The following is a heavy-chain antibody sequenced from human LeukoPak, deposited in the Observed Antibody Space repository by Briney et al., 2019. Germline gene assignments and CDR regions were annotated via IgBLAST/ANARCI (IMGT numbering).Heavy chain of an antibody. V-gene: IGHV3-73*01. CDR2: IRSTANGCAT. CDR3: TGNYYGSGSYADFDY. CDR1: GFTFSGSA. D-gene: IGHD3-10*01. J-gene: IGHJ4*02. Sequence: GGSLRLSCAASGFTFSGSALHWVRQASGNGLEWVGRIRSTANGCATAYAASVKGRFTISRDDSKNTAYLQMDSLKTEDTAVYYCTGNYYGSGSYADFDYWGQGTLVTVSS.